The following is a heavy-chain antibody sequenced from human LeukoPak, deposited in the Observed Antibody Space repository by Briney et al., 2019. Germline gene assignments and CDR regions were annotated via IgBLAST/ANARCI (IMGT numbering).Heavy chain of an antibody. Sequence: GGSLRLSCAASGFTFSSYWMSWVRQAPGKGLEWVANIKQDGSEKYYVDSVKGRFTISRDNAKNSLYLQMNSLRAEDTAVYYCAKDGRYSSGGGWFDPWGQGTLVTVSS. V-gene: IGHV3-7*01. CDR2: IKQDGSEK. CDR1: GFTFSSYW. D-gene: IGHD6-19*01. CDR3: AKDGRYSSGGGWFDP. J-gene: IGHJ5*02.